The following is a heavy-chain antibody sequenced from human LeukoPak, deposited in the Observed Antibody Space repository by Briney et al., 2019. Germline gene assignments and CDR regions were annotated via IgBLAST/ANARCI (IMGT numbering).Heavy chain of an antibody. CDR3: ASVRRGFGESSKYYSYYYMHV. CDR1: GGSISSSSYY. CDR2: IYYSGST. J-gene: IGHJ6*03. V-gene: IGHV4-39*01. D-gene: IGHD3-10*01. Sequence: PSETLSLTCTVSGGSISSSSYYWGWIRQPPGKGLEWIGNIYYSGSTYYNPSLKGRVTISVDMSNNQFSLKLSAVTAADTAVYYCASVRRGFGESSKYYSYYYMHVWGNGTTVTIAS.